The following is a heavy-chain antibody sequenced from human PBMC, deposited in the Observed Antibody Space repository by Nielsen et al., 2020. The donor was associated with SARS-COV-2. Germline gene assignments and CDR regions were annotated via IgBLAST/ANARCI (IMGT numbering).Heavy chain of an antibody. J-gene: IGHJ2*01. CDR2: IFASGTT. D-gene: IGHD2-2*01. Sequence: GGSLKISCAASGFTVSGNYMSWVRQAPGKGLEWVSTIFASGTTYYTDSVKDRFTISRDISKDTLYLEMSGLRAEDTAVYYCARRHTIYWYFDIWGRGTLVTVSS. CDR3: ARRHTIYWYFDI. CDR1: GFTVSGNY. V-gene: IGHV3-66*04.